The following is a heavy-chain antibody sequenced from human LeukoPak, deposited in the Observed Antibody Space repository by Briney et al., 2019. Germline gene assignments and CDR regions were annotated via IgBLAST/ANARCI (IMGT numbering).Heavy chain of an antibody. D-gene: IGHD2/OR15-2a*01. CDR2: IKQDGSEK. CDR3: VRDKLVDCSSTTCSDFDS. Sequence: GGSLRLSCAASGFTFSRYWMTWVRQAPGKGLEWVANIKQDGSEKFYVDSVRGRFTISRDNAKNSLYLQMNSLRAEDTAVYYCVRDKLVDCSSTTCSDFDSWGQGTLVTVSS. CDR1: GFTFSRYW. V-gene: IGHV3-7*03. J-gene: IGHJ4*02.